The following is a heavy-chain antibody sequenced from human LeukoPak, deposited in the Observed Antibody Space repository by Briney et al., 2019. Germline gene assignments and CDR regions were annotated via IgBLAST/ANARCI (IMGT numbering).Heavy chain of an antibody. CDR3: TTDTDGGYFDY. CDR1: GFTFSNAW. Sequence: GGSLRLSCAASGFTFSNAWMSWVRQAPGKGLEWVGRIKSKTDGGTTDYAAPVKGRFTISRDDSKNALYLQMNSLKTEDTAVYHCTTDTDGGYFDYWGQGTLVTVSS. V-gene: IGHV3-15*01. D-gene: IGHD3-16*01. CDR2: IKSKTDGGTT. J-gene: IGHJ4*02.